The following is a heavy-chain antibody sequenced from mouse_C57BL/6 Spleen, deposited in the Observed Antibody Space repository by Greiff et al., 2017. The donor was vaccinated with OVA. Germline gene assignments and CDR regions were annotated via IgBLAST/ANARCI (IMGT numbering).Heavy chain of an antibody. V-gene: IGHV1-64*01. CDR2: IHPNSGST. Sequence: VQLQQSGAELVKPGASVKLSCKASGYTFTSYWMHWVKQRPGQGLEWIGMIHPNSGSTNYNEKFKSKATLTVDKSSSTAYMQLSSLTSEDSAVYYCARPPYYGSTRFDYWGQGTTLTVSS. CDR1: GYTFTSYW. J-gene: IGHJ2*01. CDR3: ARPPYYGSTRFDY. D-gene: IGHD1-1*01.